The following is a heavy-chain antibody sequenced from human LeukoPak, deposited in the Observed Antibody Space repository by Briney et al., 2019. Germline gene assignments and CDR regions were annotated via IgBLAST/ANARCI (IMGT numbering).Heavy chain of an antibody. CDR1: GFTFSDYY. D-gene: IGHD2/OR15-2a*01. V-gene: IGHV3-11*01. Sequence: GGSLRLSCAASGFTFSDYYMSWIRQAPGKGLEWVSYISSSGSTIYYADSVKGRLTISRDNAKNSLYLQMNSLRAEDTAVYYCASVLWSDAFDIWGQGTMVTVSS. J-gene: IGHJ3*02. CDR2: ISSSGSTI. CDR3: ASVLWSDAFDI.